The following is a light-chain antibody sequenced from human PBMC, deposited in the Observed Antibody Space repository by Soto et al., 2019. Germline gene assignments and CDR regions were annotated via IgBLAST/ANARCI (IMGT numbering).Light chain of an antibody. J-gene: IGKJ1*01. CDR2: AAS. CDR3: QKYNSAPPWT. V-gene: IGKV1-27*01. CDR1: QGISNY. Sequence: DIQMTQSPSSLSASVGDRVTITCRASQGISNYLAWYQQKPGKVPKLLIYAASTLQSGVPSRFSGSGSATDFTITISSLQPEDVATYYCQKYNSAPPWTFGQGTKVEIK.